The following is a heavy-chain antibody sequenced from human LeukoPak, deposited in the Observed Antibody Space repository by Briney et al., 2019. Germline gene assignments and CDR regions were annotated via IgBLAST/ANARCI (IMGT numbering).Heavy chain of an antibody. CDR3: AKDMCSGGSCYAADY. D-gene: IGHD2-15*01. J-gene: IGHJ4*02. CDR2: ISYDGSNK. V-gene: IGHV3-30*18. CDR1: GFTFSTYG. Sequence: GGSLRLSCAASGFTFSTYGMHWVRQAPGKGLEWVAVISYDGSNKYYADSAKGRFTISRDNSKNTLYLQMNSLRAEDTAVYYCAKDMCSGGSCYAADYWGQGTLVTVSS.